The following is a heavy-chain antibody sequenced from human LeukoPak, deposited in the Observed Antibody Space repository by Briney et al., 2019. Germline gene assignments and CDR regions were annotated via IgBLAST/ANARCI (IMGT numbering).Heavy chain of an antibody. CDR1: GFTFSSYA. J-gene: IGHJ4*02. CDR2: IAGSGATT. Sequence: GGSLRLSCVASGFTFSSYAMSWVRQAPGKGLEWVSTIAGSGATTYYADSVKGRFTISRDNSKNTLYLQMNSLRAEDTAVYYCARDLSDIVVVVAASPFDYWGQGTLVTVSS. D-gene: IGHD2-15*01. CDR3: ARDLSDIVVVVAASPFDY. V-gene: IGHV3-23*01.